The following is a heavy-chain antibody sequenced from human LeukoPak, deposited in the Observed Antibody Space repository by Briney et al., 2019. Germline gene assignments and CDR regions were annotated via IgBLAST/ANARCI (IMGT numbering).Heavy chain of an antibody. V-gene: IGHV4-59*01. Sequence: MSSATLSLTCTVSGVSISSYYWSWIRQPPGKGLEWVGYIYYSGSTNYNPSLKSRVTISVDTSKNQFSLKLSSVTAADTAVYYCARAAPTGPLSSVYDYGMDVWGKGTTVTVSS. J-gene: IGHJ6*04. CDR3: ARAAPTGPLSSVYDYGMDV. CDR1: GVSISSYY. CDR2: IYYSGST. D-gene: IGHD3-10*01.